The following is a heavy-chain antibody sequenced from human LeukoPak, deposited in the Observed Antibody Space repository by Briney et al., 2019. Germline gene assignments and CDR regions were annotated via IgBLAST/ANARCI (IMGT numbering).Heavy chain of an antibody. CDR2: IIPIFGTA. D-gene: IGHD3-16*01. CDR1: GGTFSSYA. V-gene: IGHV1-69*05. CDR3: ASRTGDYVWGSYSSLDY. J-gene: IGHJ4*02. Sequence: GASVKVSCKASGGTFSSYAISWVRQAPGQGLEWMGGIIPIFGTANYAQKFQGRVTITTDESTSTAYMELSSLRSEDTAVYYCASRTGDYVWGSYSSLDYWGQGTLVTVSS.